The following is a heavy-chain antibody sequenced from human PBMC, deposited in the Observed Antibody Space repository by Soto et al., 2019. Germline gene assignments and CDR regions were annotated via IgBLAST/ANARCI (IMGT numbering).Heavy chain of an antibody. CDR3: NRKRITMVRGVIIKDYYYGMDV. CDR2: IIPIFGTA. D-gene: IGHD3-10*01. V-gene: IGHV1-69*13. CDR1: GGTFSSYA. Sequence: SVKVSCKASGGTFSSYAISWVRQAPGQGLEWMGGIIPIFGTANYTQKSQGRVTITADESTSTAYMELSSLRSEDTAVYYCNRKRITMVRGVIIKDYYYGMDVWGQGTTVTVS. J-gene: IGHJ6*02.